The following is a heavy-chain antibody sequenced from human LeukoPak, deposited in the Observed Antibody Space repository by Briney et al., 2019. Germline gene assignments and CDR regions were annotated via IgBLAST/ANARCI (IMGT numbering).Heavy chain of an antibody. J-gene: IGHJ4*02. V-gene: IGHV1-18*01. CDR3: ARDIRYFDTLGY. D-gene: IGHD3-9*01. CDR1: GYTFISYS. Sequence: ASVKVSCKASGYTFISYSMNWVRQAPGQGLEWMGWISAYNGNTNYAQKLQGRVTMTTDTSTSTAYMELRSLRSDDTAVYYCARDIRYFDTLGYWGQGTLVTVSS. CDR2: ISAYNGNT.